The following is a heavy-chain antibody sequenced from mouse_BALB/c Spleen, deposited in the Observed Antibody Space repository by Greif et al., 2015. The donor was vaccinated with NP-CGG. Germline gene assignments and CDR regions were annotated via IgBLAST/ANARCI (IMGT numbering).Heavy chain of an antibody. J-gene: IGHJ4*01. V-gene: IGHV2-6-4*01. CDR3: ARKDLLYGYDDYYAMDY. CDR2: IWVGGST. D-gene: IGHD2-2*01. Sequence: VKLMESGPGLVAPSQSLSITCTVSGFSLSRYSVHWVRQPPGKGLEWLGMIWVGGSTDYNSALKSRLSISKDNSKSQVFLKMNSLQTDDTAMYYCARKDLLYGYDDYYAMDYWGQGTSVTASS. CDR1: GFSLSRYS.